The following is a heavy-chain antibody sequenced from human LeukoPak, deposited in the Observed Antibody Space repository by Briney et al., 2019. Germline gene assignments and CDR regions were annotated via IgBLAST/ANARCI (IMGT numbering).Heavy chain of an antibody. CDR3: ARGQRVVAGYYFDY. Sequence: GGSLRLSCAASGFTFSSYSMNWVRQAPGKGLEWVSSISSSSSYIYYADSVKGRFTISRDNAKNSLYLQMNSLRAEDTAVYYCARGQRVVAGYYFDYWGQGTLVTVSS. CDR2: ISSSSSYI. CDR1: GFTFSSYS. V-gene: IGHV3-21*01. J-gene: IGHJ4*02. D-gene: IGHD2-21*01.